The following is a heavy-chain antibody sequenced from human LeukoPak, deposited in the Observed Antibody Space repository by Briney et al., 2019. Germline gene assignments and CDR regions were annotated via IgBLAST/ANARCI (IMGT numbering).Heavy chain of an antibody. Sequence: SETLSLTCTVSGGSISSYYWSWIRQPPGKGLEWIGYIYYSGSTNYNPSLKSRVTMSVDTSKNQFSLKLSSVTAADTAVYYCARGTYCSSTGCYDGFDYWGQGTLVTVSS. J-gene: IGHJ4*02. CDR2: IYYSGST. D-gene: IGHD2-2*01. CDR1: GGSISSYY. CDR3: ARGTYCSSTGCYDGFDY. V-gene: IGHV4-59*12.